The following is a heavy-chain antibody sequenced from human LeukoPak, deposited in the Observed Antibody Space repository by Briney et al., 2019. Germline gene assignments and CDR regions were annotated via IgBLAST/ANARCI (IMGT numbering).Heavy chain of an antibody. CDR2: ISYIGST. V-gene: IGHV4-59*11. Sequence: SETLSLTCAVSADSFSSHYWTWIRQAPGKGLEWIGYISYIGSTNYNPSLKSGVTISIDTSKNQFSLKLSSVTAADTAVYYCARDLVTVTKGFDIWGQGTMVSVSS. D-gene: IGHD4-17*01. CDR1: ADSFSSHY. J-gene: IGHJ3*02. CDR3: ARDLVTVTKGFDI.